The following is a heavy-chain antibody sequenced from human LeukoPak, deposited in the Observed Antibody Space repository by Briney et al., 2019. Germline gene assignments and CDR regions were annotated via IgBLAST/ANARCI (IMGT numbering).Heavy chain of an antibody. D-gene: IGHD3-10*01. CDR1: GGSFSGYY. J-gene: IGHJ6*04. CDR3: ARAPSGLLWFGGLSPNYYYGMDV. V-gene: IGHV4-34*01. CDR2: INHSGST. Sequence: TETLSLTCAVYGGSFSGYYWSWIRQPPGKGLEWIGEINHSGSTNYNPSLKSRVTISVDTSKNQFSLKLSSVTAADTAVYYCARAPSGLLWFGGLSPNYYYGMDVWGKGTTVTVSS.